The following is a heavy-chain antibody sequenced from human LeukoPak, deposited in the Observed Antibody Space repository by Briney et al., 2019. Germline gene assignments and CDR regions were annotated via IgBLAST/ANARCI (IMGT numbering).Heavy chain of an antibody. Sequence: GGSLRLSCAASGFTFSSYAMHWVRQAPGKGLEWVAVISYDGSNKYYADSVKGRFTISRDNAKNSLYLQMNSLRAEDTAVYYCARDSDYDFWSPHGMDVWGQGTTVTVSS. J-gene: IGHJ6*02. CDR1: GFTFSSYA. D-gene: IGHD3-3*01. CDR3: ARDSDYDFWSPHGMDV. V-gene: IGHV3-30-3*01. CDR2: ISYDGSNK.